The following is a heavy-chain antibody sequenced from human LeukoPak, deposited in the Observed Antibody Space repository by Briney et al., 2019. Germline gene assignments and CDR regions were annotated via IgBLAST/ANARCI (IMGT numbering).Heavy chain of an antibody. CDR2: INPSGGST. CDR1: GYTFINYY. Sequence: GASVKVSCKASGYTFINYYMHWVRRAPGQGLEWMGIINPSGGSTTYAQKFQGRVTMTRDTSTSTVYMELSSLRSEDTAVYYCARDGGFCSTTSCYAFYWGQGALVTVSS. V-gene: IGHV1-46*01. J-gene: IGHJ4*02. D-gene: IGHD2-2*01. CDR3: ARDGGFCSTTSCYAFY.